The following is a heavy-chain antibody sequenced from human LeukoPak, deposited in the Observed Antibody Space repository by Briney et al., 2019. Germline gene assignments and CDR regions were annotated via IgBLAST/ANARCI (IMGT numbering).Heavy chain of an antibody. J-gene: IGHJ2*01. V-gene: IGHV3-9*01. CDR2: INWKTGNG. CDR1: GFNFYDYA. Sequence: GRSLRLSCAVSGFNFYDYAMHWVRQAPRRGLEWVSGINWKTGNGIYADSVKGRFTISRDNAKNSLYLQMSSLRAEDTALYYCTRRAARWQFDLWGRGTLLTVSS. D-gene: IGHD5-24*01. CDR3: TRRAARWQFDL.